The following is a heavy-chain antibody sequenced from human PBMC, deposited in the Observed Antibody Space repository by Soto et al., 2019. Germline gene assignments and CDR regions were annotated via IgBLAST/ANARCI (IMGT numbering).Heavy chain of an antibody. D-gene: IGHD2-15*01. CDR2: ISPGSRYP. J-gene: IGHJ4*02. CDR1: GFTFGDSY. V-gene: IGHV3-11*06. Sequence: PVGSVRLSCAGSGFTFGDSYMSWIRQAPGKGLEWLSYISPGSRYPAYADSVKGRFTISRDNAKRSLYLQMMSLTAEDTAIYYCVRGGGGGLFERWGQGTMVSVSS. CDR3: VRGGGGGLFER.